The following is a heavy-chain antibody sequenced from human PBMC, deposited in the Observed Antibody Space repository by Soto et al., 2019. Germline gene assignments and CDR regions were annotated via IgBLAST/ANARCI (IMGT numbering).Heavy chain of an antibody. Sequence: EVQLVESGGGLVKPGGSLRLSCAAPGCIFSDYSMNWVRQAPGKGLEWVSFISISSDYIYYADSVKGRFTISRDNAKNSLYLQMNSLRAEDTAVYYCARVGVGPIYGLDVWGQGTTVTVSS. CDR1: GCIFSDYS. CDR3: ARVGVGPIYGLDV. D-gene: IGHD1-26*01. CDR2: ISISSDYI. J-gene: IGHJ6*02. V-gene: IGHV3-21*01.